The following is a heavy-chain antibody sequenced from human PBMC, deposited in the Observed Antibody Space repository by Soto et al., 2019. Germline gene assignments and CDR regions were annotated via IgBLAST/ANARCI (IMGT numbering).Heavy chain of an antibody. CDR1: GFTFNRHA. CDR3: VRHLAIYSCGGDCYDSGMDV. CDR2: ISGDSRSV. D-gene: IGHD2-21*01. J-gene: IGHJ6*02. V-gene: IGHV3-23*01. Sequence: GGSLRLSCVVSGFTFNRHAMAWVRQTPGKGLEWVSAISGDSRSVYHADSVTGRFTTSRDTSKNTLYLQMNSLKVEDTAVYFCVRHLAIYSCGGDCYDSGMDVWGQGTTVTVSS.